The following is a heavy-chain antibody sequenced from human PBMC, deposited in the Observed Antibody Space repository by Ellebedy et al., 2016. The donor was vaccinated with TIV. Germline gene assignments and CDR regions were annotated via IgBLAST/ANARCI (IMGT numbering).Heavy chain of an antibody. CDR3: AKDRTSGDGYWVFDQ. J-gene: IGHJ4*02. D-gene: IGHD5-18*01. Sequence: PGGSLRLSCAASGFTFSRYAMSWVRQAPGKGLEWVSGIFGSGGGISYADSVKCRFTISRDNSKSMVHLQMNSLRPEDTAVYYCAKDRTSGDGYWVFDQWGQGTLVTVSS. CDR2: IFGSGGGI. V-gene: IGHV3-23*01. CDR1: GFTFSRYA.